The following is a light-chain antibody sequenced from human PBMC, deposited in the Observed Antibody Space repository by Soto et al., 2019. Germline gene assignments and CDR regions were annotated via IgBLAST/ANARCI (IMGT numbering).Light chain of an antibody. CDR2: AVS. Sequence: DIQLIQSPSSLSASVGDRVTITCHTSQRVSSYLNWYQQKPGKAPKLLINAVSILHSGVPSRFSGSGSETDFTLTISSLQPEDSGTYYCQQSYTTPSWTFGQGTKVEI. CDR3: QQSYTTPSWT. V-gene: IGKV1-39*01. CDR1: QRVSSY. J-gene: IGKJ1*01.